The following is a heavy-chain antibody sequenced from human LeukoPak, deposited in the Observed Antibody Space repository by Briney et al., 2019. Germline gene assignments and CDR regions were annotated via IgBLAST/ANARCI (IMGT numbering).Heavy chain of an antibody. CDR1: GFTFSSYW. V-gene: IGHV3-7*01. CDR2: INQDGSEN. Sequence: QPGGSLRLSCAASGFTFSSYWMSWVRQSPGKGLEWVANINQDGSENHYVDSVKGRFTISRDNAKNSVFVQMNGLRVEDTAVYYCVRAGGSSWSDFWGQGTLVTVSS. J-gene: IGHJ4*02. D-gene: IGHD6-13*01. CDR3: VRAGGSSWSDF.